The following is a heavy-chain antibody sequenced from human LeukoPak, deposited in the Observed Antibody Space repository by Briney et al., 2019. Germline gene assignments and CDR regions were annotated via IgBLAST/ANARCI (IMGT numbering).Heavy chain of an antibody. Sequence: QSGGSLRLSCAASGFAFSSYAMHWVRQAPGKGLEWVAIIWYDGSNKYFADSVRGRFTISRDNSKNTLYLQMNSLRDGDTAVYYCAKDMGASHPRALDNWGQGTLVTVSS. V-gene: IGHV3-33*06. D-gene: IGHD3-10*01. CDR2: IWYDGSNK. CDR1: GFAFSSYA. J-gene: IGHJ4*02. CDR3: AKDMGASHPRALDN.